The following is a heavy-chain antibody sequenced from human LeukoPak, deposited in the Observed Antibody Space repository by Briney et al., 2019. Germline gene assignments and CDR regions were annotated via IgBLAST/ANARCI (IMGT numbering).Heavy chain of an antibody. CDR1: GFTFSSYA. CDR2: SGSGGST. CDR3: AKFSSMYYDFWSGYSTNHYFDY. V-gene: IGHV3-23*01. Sequence: WGSLRLSCAASGFTFSSYAMSWVRQAPGKGLEWVSASGSGGSTYYADSVKGRFSISKDNSKNMLYLQMSSLRAEDTAVYYCAKFSSMYYDFWSGYSTNHYFDYWGQGTLVTVSS. J-gene: IGHJ4*02. D-gene: IGHD3-3*01.